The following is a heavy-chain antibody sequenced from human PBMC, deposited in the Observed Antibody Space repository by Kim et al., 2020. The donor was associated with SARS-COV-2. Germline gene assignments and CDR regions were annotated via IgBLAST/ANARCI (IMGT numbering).Heavy chain of an antibody. CDR1: GYIFTSNH. CDR3: VRDGRGWWASDY. CDR2: ITPVDGVT. V-gene: IGHV1-46*01. Sequence: ASVKVSCKASGYIFTSNHLHWVRQAPGQGLEWMGMITPVDGVTRYAQNFQGRVTMTRDTSTNTAYMQLSSLRFEDTAVYYCVRDGRGWWASDYWGQGTLVTVSS. D-gene: IGHD6-19*01. J-gene: IGHJ4*02.